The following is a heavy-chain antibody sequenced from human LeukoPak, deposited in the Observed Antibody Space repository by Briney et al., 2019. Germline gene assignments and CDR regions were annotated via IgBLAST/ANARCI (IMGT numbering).Heavy chain of an antibody. CDR2: IYSGGSS. CDR1: GFTVSSHY. CDR3: ARVSENYYYYGMDV. J-gene: IGHJ6*02. V-gene: IGHV3-66*02. Sequence: PGGSLRLSCAASGFTVSSHYMRWVRQAPGRGREWVSVIYSGGSSYYANPVKGRCTVSRDNSQNQLYLQMNSLRVEDTAVYYCARVSENYYYYGMDVWGQGTTVTVSS.